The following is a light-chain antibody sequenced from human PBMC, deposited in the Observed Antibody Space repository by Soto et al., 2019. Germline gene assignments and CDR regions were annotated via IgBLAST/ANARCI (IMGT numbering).Light chain of an antibody. J-gene: IGKJ1*01. V-gene: IGKV3-15*01. Sequence: EIVLTQSPATLYVSPGERATLSCRASQSLSSNVAWYQQRPRQAPRLLIYDTSSRASDVPARFSGRGSGTEFTLTIASLQSEDFAVYYCQQYNKWPRTFGQGTKVEIK. CDR2: DTS. CDR1: QSLSSN. CDR3: QQYNKWPRT.